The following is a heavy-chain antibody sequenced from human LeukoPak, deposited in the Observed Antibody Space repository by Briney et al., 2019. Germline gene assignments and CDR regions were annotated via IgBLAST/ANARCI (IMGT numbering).Heavy chain of an antibody. CDR3: ARQYSGYDFDP. J-gene: IGHJ5*02. CDR1: GGSFSGYY. Sequence: SETLSLTCAVYGGSFSGYYWSWIRQPPGKGLEWIGEINHSGSTNYNPPLKSRVTISVDTSKNQFSLKLSSVTAADTAVYYCARQYSGYDFDPWGQGTLVTVSS. V-gene: IGHV4-34*01. CDR2: INHSGST. D-gene: IGHD5-12*01.